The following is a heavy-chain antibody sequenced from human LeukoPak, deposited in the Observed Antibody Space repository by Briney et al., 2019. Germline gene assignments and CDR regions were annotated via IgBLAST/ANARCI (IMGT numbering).Heavy chain of an antibody. Sequence: ASVKVSCKASGYAFTSYYMHWVRQAPGQGLEWMGIINPSGGSTSYAQKFQGRVTMTRDTSTSTVYMELNSLRSEDTAVYYCANDILTGPPPYGDYYGMDVWGQGTTVTVSS. CDR3: ANDILTGPPPYGDYYGMDV. V-gene: IGHV1-46*01. D-gene: IGHD3-9*01. CDR2: INPSGGST. CDR1: GYAFTSYY. J-gene: IGHJ6*02.